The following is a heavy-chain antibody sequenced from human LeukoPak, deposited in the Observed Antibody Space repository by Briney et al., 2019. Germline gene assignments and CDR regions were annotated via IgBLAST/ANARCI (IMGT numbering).Heavy chain of an antibody. CDR1: GFTFSSYW. CDR2: IKQDGSEK. V-gene: IGHV3-7*01. J-gene: IGHJ4*02. D-gene: IGHD3-3*01. CDR3: ARDGPYYDFWSGYYSYYFDY. Sequence: GGSLRPSCAASGFTFSSYWMSWIRQAPGKGLEWVANIKQDGSEKYYVDSVKGRFTISRDNAKNSLYLQMNSLRAEDTAVYYCARDGPYYDFWSGYYSYYFDYWGQGTLVTVSS.